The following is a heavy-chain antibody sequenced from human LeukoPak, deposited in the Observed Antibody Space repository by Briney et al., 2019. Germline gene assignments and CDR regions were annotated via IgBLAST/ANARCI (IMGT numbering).Heavy chain of an antibody. V-gene: IGHV3-72*01. J-gene: IGHJ4*02. CDR2: SRNEGHSYST. Sequence: GGSLRLSCAASGFTFSSYAMMWVRQAPGKGLEWIGRSRNEGHSYSTDFAASVRGRAALSRDHSRDSLYLQINSLRTDDTAVYYCVALLRGIGYWGQGTLVTVSS. CDR1: GFTFSSYA. CDR3: VALLRGIGY. D-gene: IGHD3-10*01.